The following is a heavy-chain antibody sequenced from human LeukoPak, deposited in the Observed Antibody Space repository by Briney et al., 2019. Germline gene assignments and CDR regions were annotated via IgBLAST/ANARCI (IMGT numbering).Heavy chain of an antibody. CDR3: ARHKSSGYSIDY. D-gene: IGHD3-22*01. V-gene: IGHV4-59*08. Sequence: SETLSLTCNVSGAPISSYYWSWIRQPPGKGLEWIGYIYYSGSTNYNPSLKSRVTISVDTSKNQFSLRLSSVTAADTAVYYCARHKSSGYSIDYWGQGTLVTVSS. CDR2: IYYSGST. J-gene: IGHJ4*02. CDR1: GAPISSYY.